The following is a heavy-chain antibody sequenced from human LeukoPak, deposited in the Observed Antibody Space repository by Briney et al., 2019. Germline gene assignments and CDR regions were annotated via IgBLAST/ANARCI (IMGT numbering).Heavy chain of an antibody. CDR3: ARSIRRYDFWSGYYRGGYFDY. V-gene: IGHV4-59*01. CDR1: GGSISPYY. CDR2: IYYSGST. Sequence: PSETLSLTCIVSGGSISPYYWSWIRQPPGKGLEWIGYIYYSGSTNYNPSLKSRVTISLDTSKNQFSLKLSSVTAADTAVYYCARSIRRYDFWSGYYRGGYFDYWGQGTLVTVSS. J-gene: IGHJ4*02. D-gene: IGHD3-3*01.